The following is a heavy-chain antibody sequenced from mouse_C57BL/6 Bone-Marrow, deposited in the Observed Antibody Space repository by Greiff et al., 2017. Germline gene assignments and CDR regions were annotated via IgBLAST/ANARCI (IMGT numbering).Heavy chain of an antibody. D-gene: IGHD1-1*01. CDR3: ASPLHYYGSSYVSDY. Sequence: QVQLQQSDAELVKPGASVKISCKVSGYTFTDHTIHWMKQRPEQGLEWIGYIYPRDGSTKYNEKFKGKATLTADKSSSTAYMQLNSLTSEDSAVXFCASPLHYYGSSYVSDYWGQGTTLTGSS. CDR2: IYPRDGST. J-gene: IGHJ2*01. CDR1: GYTFTDHT. V-gene: IGHV1-78*01.